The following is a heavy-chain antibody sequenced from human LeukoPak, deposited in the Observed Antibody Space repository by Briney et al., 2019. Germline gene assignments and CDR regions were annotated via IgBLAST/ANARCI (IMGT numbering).Heavy chain of an antibody. CDR1: GGSISSGSYY. J-gene: IGHJ3*02. CDR2: IYTSGST. V-gene: IGHV4-61*02. CDR3: ARVSGSYYVRLVDLYAFDI. Sequence: PSETLSLTCTVSGGSISSGSYYWSWIRQPAGKGLEWIGRIYTSGSTNYNPSLKSRVTISVDTSKNQFSLKLSSVTAADTAVYYRARVSGSYYVRLVDLYAFDIWGQGTMVTVSS. D-gene: IGHD1-26*01.